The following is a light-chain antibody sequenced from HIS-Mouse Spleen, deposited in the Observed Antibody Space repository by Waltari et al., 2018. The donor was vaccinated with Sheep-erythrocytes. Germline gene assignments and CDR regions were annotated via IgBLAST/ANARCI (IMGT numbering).Light chain of an antibody. V-gene: IGLV2-11*01. CDR3: QAWDSSTAV. CDR2: DVG. J-gene: IGLJ2*01. CDR1: SSDVGGYNY. Sequence: QSALTQPRSVSGSPGQSVTISCTGTSSDVGGYNYVSWYQQHPGKAPKLMIYDVGKRPSGVPDRFSGSKSGNAASLTISGLQAEDEADYYCQAWDSSTAVFGGGTKLTVL.